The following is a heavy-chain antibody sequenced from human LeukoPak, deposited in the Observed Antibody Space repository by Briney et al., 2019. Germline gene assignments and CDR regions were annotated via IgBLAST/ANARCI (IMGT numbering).Heavy chain of an antibody. CDR3: ARERGYCSGSGCYGSDY. Sequence: GASVKVSCKASGYTFTTFYIHWVRQAPGQGLEWMGKVNPTSGVSTYAQKFQGRVTMTRDTPTSTVYMELSSLRSDDAAVYFCARERGYCSGSGCYGSDYWGQGTLVTVSS. J-gene: IGHJ4*02. V-gene: IGHV1-46*01. D-gene: IGHD2-2*01. CDR2: VNPTSGVS. CDR1: GYTFTTFY.